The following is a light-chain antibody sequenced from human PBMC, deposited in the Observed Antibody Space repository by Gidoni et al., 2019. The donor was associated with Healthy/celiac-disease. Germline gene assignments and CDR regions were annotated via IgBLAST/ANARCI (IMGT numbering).Light chain of an antibody. J-gene: IGKJ4*01. CDR2: DAS. V-gene: IGKV1-13*02. Sequence: AIQLTQSPSSPSASVGDRVTITCRASQGISSALAWYQQKPGKAPKLLIYDASSLESGVPSRFSGSGSGTDFTLTISSLQPEDFATYYCQQFNSYPLFGGGTKVEIK. CDR3: QQFNSYPL. CDR1: QGISSA.